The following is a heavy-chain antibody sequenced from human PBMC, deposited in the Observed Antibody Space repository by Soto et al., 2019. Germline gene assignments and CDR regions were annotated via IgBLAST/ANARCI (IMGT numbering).Heavy chain of an antibody. Sequence: GGSLRLSCAASGFTFSSYGMHWVRQAPGKGLEWVAVISYDGSNKYYADSVKGRFTISRDNSKNTLYLQMNSLRAEDTAVYYCAKDRKYSSSSGRGSYYYYGMDVWGQGTTVTVSS. D-gene: IGHD6-6*01. CDR2: ISYDGSNK. V-gene: IGHV3-30*18. CDR1: GFTFSSYG. J-gene: IGHJ6*02. CDR3: AKDRKYSSSSGRGSYYYYGMDV.